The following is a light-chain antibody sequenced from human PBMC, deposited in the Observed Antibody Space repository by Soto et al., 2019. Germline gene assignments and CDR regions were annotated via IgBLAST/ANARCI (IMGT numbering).Light chain of an antibody. V-gene: IGKV3-20*01. Sequence: EIVLTQSPDTLSLFPGERATLSCRASQSVSSTYLAWYQQKPGQAPRLLIFGASSRATGIPDRFSGSGSGTDFTLTISRLEPEDFAVYYCQQYGSSRWTFGQGTQVDIK. CDR2: GAS. CDR3: QQYGSSRWT. J-gene: IGKJ1*01. CDR1: QSVSSTY.